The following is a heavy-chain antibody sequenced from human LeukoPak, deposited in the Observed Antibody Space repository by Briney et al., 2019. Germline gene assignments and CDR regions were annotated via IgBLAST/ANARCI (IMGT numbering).Heavy chain of an antibody. Sequence: SETLSLTCAVSGGSISSSSYYWGWIRQPPGKGLEWIGSIYYSGTTYYNPSLKSRVTTSVDTSKNQLSLKLSSVTAADTAVYYCARSGYYYYYFDYWGQGTLVTVSS. CDR2: IYYSGTT. D-gene: IGHD3-22*01. CDR3: ARSGYYYYYFDY. V-gene: IGHV4-39*01. J-gene: IGHJ4*02. CDR1: GGSISSSSYY.